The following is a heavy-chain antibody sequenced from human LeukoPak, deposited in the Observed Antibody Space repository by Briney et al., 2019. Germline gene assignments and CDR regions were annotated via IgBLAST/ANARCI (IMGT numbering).Heavy chain of an antibody. D-gene: IGHD5-24*01. V-gene: IGHV3-30*02. Sequence: GGSLRLSCAASGFTFSSYGMHWVRQAPGKGLEWVAFIRYDGSNKYYADSVKGRFTISRDNSKDTLYLQMNSLRAEDTAVYYCAKLHDPLATEIDYWGQGTLVTVSS. CDR1: GFTFSSYG. CDR2: IRYDGSNK. J-gene: IGHJ4*02. CDR3: AKLHDPLATEIDY.